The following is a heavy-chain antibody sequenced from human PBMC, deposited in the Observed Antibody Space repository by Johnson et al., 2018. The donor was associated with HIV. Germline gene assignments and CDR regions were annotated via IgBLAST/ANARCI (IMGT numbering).Heavy chain of an antibody. Sequence: MLLVESGGGLVQPGGSLRLSCAASGFTFSSYAMSWVRQAPGKGLEWVSAISGSDTYYSDSVMGRFTISRDTSKNTLYLQMKSLRGDDTAVYYCTIVSSTSWSLDIWGQGTLVTVSS. CDR1: GFTFSSYA. CDR2: ISGSDT. J-gene: IGHJ3*02. CDR3: TIVSSTSWSLDI. D-gene: IGHD2-15*01. V-gene: IGHV3-23*04.